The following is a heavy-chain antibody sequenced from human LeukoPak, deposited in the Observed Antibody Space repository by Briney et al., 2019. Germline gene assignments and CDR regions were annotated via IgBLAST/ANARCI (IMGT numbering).Heavy chain of an antibody. CDR3: ARDLEDYNNYGEMAI. Sequence: GGSLRLSCSASGFTFSTYWMSWVRQAPGKGLEWVSTISTSSSYKYYADSVKGRFTISRDNAKNSLYLQMNSLRAEDTAVYYCARDLEDYNNYGEMAIWGQGALVTVSS. CDR1: GFTFSTYW. J-gene: IGHJ4*02. V-gene: IGHV3-21*01. CDR2: ISTSSSYK. D-gene: IGHD4-11*01.